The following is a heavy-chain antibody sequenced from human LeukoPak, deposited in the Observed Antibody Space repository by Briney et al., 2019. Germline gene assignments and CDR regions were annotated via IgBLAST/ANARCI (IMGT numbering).Heavy chain of an antibody. J-gene: IGHJ5*02. D-gene: IGHD3-3*01. Sequence: GASVKVSCKASGYTFTSYYMHWVRQAPGQGLEWMGIINPGGGSTSYAQKFQGRVTMTRDTSTSTVYMELSSLRSEDTAVYYCARDHYDFWSGYSPYNWFDPWGQGTLVTVSS. CDR2: INPGGGST. CDR1: GYTFTSYY. CDR3: ARDHYDFWSGYSPYNWFDP. V-gene: IGHV1-46*01.